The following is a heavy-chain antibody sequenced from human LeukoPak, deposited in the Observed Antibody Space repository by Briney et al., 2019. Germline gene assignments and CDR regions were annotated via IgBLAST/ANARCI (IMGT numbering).Heavy chain of an antibody. CDR3: ARVTFNYFDY. CDR1: GFTFSSYG. CDR2: VWYDGNNK. D-gene: IGHD1-14*01. V-gene: IGHV3-33*01. J-gene: IGHJ4*02. Sequence: GGSLRLSCAASGFTFSSYGIHWVRQAPGKGLEWVAAVWYDGNNKYYADSVKGRFTISRDNSKNTLFLQMNSLRADDTAVYYCARVTFNYFDYWGQGTLVTVSS.